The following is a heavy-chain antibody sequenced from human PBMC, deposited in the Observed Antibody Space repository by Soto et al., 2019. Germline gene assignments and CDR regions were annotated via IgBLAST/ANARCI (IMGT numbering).Heavy chain of an antibody. Sequence: EVQLLASGGGLVQPGGSLRLSCAASGFTFSNYAMSWVRQAPGKGLEWVSGISSSGGDTPYADSVRGRFTISRDNSKSTLYLQMNSLRAEDTAVYYCAMKAAGNCPFDYWGQGTLVTVSS. J-gene: IGHJ4*02. CDR3: AMKAAGNCPFDY. CDR1: GFTFSNYA. CDR2: ISSSGGDT. V-gene: IGHV3-23*01. D-gene: IGHD6-13*01.